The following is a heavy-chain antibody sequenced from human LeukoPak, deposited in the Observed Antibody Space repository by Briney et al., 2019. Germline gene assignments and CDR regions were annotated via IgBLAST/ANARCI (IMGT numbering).Heavy chain of an antibody. D-gene: IGHD1-1*01. J-gene: IGHJ4*02. CDR1: GGSINSYY. V-gene: IGHV4-59*12. CDR2: IYYSGST. Sequence: SSETLSLTCTVSGGSINSYYWSWIRQPPGKGLEWIGYIYYSGSTNYNPSLKSRVTISVDTSKNQFSLKLSSVTAADTAVYYCARDRGTWNDDGFDYWGQGTLVTVSS. CDR3: ARDRGTWNDDGFDY.